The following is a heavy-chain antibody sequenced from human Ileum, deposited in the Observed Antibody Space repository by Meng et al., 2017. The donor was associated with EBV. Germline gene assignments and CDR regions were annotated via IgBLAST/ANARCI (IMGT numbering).Heavy chain of an antibody. Sequence: QGPLRGSRPVMWKPSEPLSPPCFLSAGSVSSAIYPWSLIRQSPGRGLEWIGNTYGRDINYSPSSQSRVTISIDTAKNQLFLKLTSVTAADTAMYYCAYYRVGRGGVGSWGQGTLVTVSS. CDR2: TYGRDI. V-gene: IGHV4-61*01. D-gene: IGHD3-16*01. J-gene: IGHJ4*02. CDR3: AYYRVGRGGVGS. CDR1: AGSVSSAIYP.